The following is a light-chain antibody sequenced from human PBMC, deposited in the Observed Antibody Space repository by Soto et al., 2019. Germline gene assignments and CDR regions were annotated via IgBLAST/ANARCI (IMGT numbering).Light chain of an antibody. J-gene: IGKJ5*01. CDR1: QRVGSN. Sequence: ELVLTQSPATLSVSPGERATLSCRASQRVGSNYLAWYQQKPGQAPRLLIYGISARATGIPDRFSGSGSGTEFTLTISSLQSEGFAVYYCQQYTSWPITFGQGTRLEIK. V-gene: IGKV3-15*01. CDR2: GIS. CDR3: QQYTSWPIT.